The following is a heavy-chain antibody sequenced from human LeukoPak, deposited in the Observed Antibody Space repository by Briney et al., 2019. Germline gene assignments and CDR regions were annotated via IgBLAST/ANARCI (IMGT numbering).Heavy chain of an antibody. J-gene: IGHJ6*02. CDR1: GGSFSGYY. D-gene: IGHD6-13*01. CDR2: INHSGST. CDR3: AGTYSSSNYYGMDV. V-gene: IGHV4-34*01. Sequence: PSETLSLTCAVYGGSFSGYYWSWIRQPPGKGLEWIGEINHSGSTNYNPSLKSRVTMSVDTSKNQFSLKLSSVTAADTAVYYCAGTYSSSNYYGMDVWGQGTTVTVSS.